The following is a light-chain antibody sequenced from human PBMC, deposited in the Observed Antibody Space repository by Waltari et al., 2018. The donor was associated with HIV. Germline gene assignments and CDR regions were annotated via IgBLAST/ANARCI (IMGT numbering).Light chain of an antibody. CDR2: EVN. J-gene: IGLJ3*02. V-gene: IGLV2-23*02. CDR1: SSDVGTYNL. Sequence: QSALTQPASVSGSPGQSITISCTGTSSDVGTYNLFSWYQQHPGKAPKLMVYEVNRRPSGVSNRFSGSKSGNTASLTISGLQAEDEADYYCCSYAGSSTLVFGGGTKVTVL. CDR3: CSYAGSSTLV.